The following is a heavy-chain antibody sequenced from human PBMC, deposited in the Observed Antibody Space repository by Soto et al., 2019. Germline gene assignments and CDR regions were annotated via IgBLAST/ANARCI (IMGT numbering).Heavy chain of an antibody. V-gene: IGHV3-21*01. CDR1: GFTFSSYS. D-gene: IGHD6-6*01. J-gene: IGHJ6*02. CDR2: ISGGGRDI. CDR3: ATSLAVQLGYYGMDV. Sequence: PGGSLRRSCAASGFTFSSYSLNWVRQAPGKGLEWVSSISGGGRDIKYGDSVKGRFIISRDNAMDSLHLQMYSLRADDTAIYFCATSLAVQLGYYGMDVWGPGTTVTVSS.